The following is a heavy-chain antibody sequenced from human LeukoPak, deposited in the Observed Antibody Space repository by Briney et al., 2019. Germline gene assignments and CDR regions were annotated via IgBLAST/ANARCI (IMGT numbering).Heavy chain of an antibody. CDR2: IYYSGST. Sequence: SETLSLTCTVSGGSISSYYWSWIRQPPGKGLEWIGYIYYSGSTNYNPSLKSRVTISVDTSKNQFSLKLSSVTAADTAVYYCARGGYSYGTRYYYYMDVWGKGTRVTVSS. CDR1: GGSISSYY. CDR3: ARGGYSYGTRYYYYMDV. V-gene: IGHV4-59*01. J-gene: IGHJ6*03. D-gene: IGHD5-18*01.